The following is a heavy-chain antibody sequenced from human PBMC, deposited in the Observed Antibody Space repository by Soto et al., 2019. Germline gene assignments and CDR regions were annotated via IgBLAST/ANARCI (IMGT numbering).Heavy chain of an antibody. J-gene: IGHJ5*02. CDR2: IYWDADT. CDR3: AHSSLHYMIWFEP. D-gene: IGHD3-22*01. V-gene: IGHV2-5*02. Sequence: QITLKESGPTVVKPKEALTLTCTFSGFALSSDGVGVGWIRQPPGKAPEWLAVIYWDADTRYSPSLKSSLTITKDTSKNPVVLTMTNMDPVETATYYCAHSSLHYMIWFEPWGQGTLVTVSS. CDR1: GFALSSDGVG.